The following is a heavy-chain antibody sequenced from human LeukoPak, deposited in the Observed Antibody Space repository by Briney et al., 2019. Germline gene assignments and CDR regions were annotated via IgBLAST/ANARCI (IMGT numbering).Heavy chain of an antibody. D-gene: IGHD3-22*01. CDR3: ARDYYDSSGYYHRSDAFDI. J-gene: IGHJ3*02. CDR1: GFTFSSFS. CDR2: IRTSGTNT. Sequence: GGSLRLSCAASGFTFSSFSMNWVRQAPGKGLEWVSYIRTSGTNTDYTGSVKGRFTISRDNAKNSLYLQMNSLRAEDTAVYYCARDYYDSSGYYHRSDAFDIWGQGTMVTVSS. V-gene: IGHV3-48*04.